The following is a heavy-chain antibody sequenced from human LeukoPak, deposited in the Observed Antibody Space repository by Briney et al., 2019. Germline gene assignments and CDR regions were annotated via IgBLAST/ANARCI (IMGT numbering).Heavy chain of an antibody. J-gene: IGHJ4*02. Sequence: PSETLSLTCTVYGGSFSGYYWSWIRQPPGKGLEWIGEINHSGSTNYNPSLKSRVTISVDTSKNQFSLKLSSVTAADTAVYYCARLYPLLWFGESPYYFDYWGQGTLVTVSS. V-gene: IGHV4-34*01. CDR3: ARLYPLLWFGESPYYFDY. D-gene: IGHD3-10*01. CDR1: GGSFSGYY. CDR2: INHSGST.